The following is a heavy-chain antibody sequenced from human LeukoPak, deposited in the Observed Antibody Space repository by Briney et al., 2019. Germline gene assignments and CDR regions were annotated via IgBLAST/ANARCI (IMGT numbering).Heavy chain of an antibody. CDR2: IYYSGSA. CDR3: ARFDISGYRAFDF. CDR1: GGPLSSYY. V-gene: IGHV4-59*01. Sequence: SETLSLTCAVSGGPLSSYYWSWIRQPPGKGLEYIGFIYYSGSANYNPSLRSRVTISVDTSKNQFSLRLNSVTAADTAVYYCARFDISGYRAFDFWGQGTMVTVSS. J-gene: IGHJ3*01. D-gene: IGHD3-22*01.